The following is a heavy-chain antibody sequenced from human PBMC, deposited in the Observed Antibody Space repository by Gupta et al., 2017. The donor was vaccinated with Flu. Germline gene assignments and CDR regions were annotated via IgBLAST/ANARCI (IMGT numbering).Heavy chain of an antibody. CDR2: AYVSVST. CDR1: GASISDRTLY. V-gene: IGHV4-39*01. J-gene: IGHJ2*01. D-gene: IGHD3-22*01. CDR3: ARSPVVVRRYWYFDL. Sequence: QVQMQETGPGLVKPSETLSLRCAGSGASISDRTLYWCWVRLSPWKGLELIGNAYVSVSTYYNPSLKGRVAVSVDTSKNEVSLRLTSVTVTDSGIYYCARSPVVVRRYWYFDLWGRGALVTVSS.